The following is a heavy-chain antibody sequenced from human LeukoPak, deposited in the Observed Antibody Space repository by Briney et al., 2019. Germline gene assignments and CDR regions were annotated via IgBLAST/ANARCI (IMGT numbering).Heavy chain of an antibody. J-gene: IGHJ5*02. D-gene: IGHD1-26*01. CDR1: GDSISNYY. Sequence: PSETLSLTCTVSGDSISNYYCSWIRQPAGKGLEWIGRVYTSGSTDYNPPLKGRVTMSVDTSKNQFSLKLSSVTAADTAVYYCARDGFSGSYYRWFDPWGQGTLVTVSS. V-gene: IGHV4-4*07. CDR3: ARDGFSGSYYRWFDP. CDR2: VYTSGST.